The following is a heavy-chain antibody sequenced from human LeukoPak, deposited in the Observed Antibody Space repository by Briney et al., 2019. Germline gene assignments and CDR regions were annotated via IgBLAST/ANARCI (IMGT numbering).Heavy chain of an antibody. V-gene: IGHV3-21*01. D-gene: IGHD6-19*01. CDR1: GFTFSSYS. Sequence: PGGSLRLSCAASGFTFSSYSMNWVRQAQGKGLEWVSSISSSSTYIYYADSVKGRFTISRDNAKNSLYLQMNSLRAEDTAVYYCARLLAVDYAVEYWGQGTLVTVSS. J-gene: IGHJ4*02. CDR3: ARLLAVDYAVEY. CDR2: ISSSSTYI.